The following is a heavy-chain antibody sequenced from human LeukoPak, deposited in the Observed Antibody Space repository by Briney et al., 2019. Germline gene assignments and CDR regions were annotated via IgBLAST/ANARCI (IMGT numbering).Heavy chain of an antibody. CDR3: AGHDYYGSGSYR. D-gene: IGHD3-10*01. Sequence: SETLSLTCTVSGGSISSYQWSWIRQPPGKGLEWMGYMYYSGSTKYNPSPKSRGTISGETSKNQFSLKLISVTAADAAVYYYAGHDYYGSGSYRWGQGTLVTVSS. CDR2: MYYSGST. J-gene: IGHJ5*02. CDR1: GGSISSYQ. V-gene: IGHV4-59*08.